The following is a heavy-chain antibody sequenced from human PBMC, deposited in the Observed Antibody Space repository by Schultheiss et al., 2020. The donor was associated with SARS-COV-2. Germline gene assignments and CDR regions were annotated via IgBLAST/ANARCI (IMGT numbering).Heavy chain of an antibody. V-gene: IGHV3-30*14. CDR3: ARDQVAPFDY. CDR1: GFTFSSYE. CDR2: ISYDGSNK. J-gene: IGHJ4*02. Sequence: GESLKISCAASGFTFSSYEMNWVRQAPGKGLEWVAVISYDGSNKYYADSVKGRFTISRDNSKNTLYLQMNGLRVEDTAVYYCARDQVAPFDYWGQGTLVTVSS.